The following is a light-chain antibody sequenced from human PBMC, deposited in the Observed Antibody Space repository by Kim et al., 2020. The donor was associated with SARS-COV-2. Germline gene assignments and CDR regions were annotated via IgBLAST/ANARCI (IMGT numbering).Light chain of an antibody. CDR1: NIGGKG. J-gene: IGLJ2*01. CDR2: YDS. Sequence: APGKTARLSWGGNNIGGKGVQWYQQKTGQAPVLVISYDSDRPSGIPERFSASNSGNTAALTINRVEAGDEADYYCQVWDSRSDHAVFGGGTQLTVL. V-gene: IGLV3-21*04. CDR3: QVWDSRSDHAV.